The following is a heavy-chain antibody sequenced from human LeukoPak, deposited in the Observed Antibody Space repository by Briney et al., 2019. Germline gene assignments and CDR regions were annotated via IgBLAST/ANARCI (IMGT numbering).Heavy chain of an antibody. CDR2: ISRSSDII. CDR1: GFTFSSYN. D-gene: IGHD3-22*01. CDR3: ARDTPTGSGYYFPSVVDY. Sequence: QTGGSLRLSCAASGFTFSSYNMSWVRQAPGKGLEWISYISRSSDIIYYGDSVKGRFTISRDNAKNSLYLQMNSLRAEDTAVYYCARDTPTGSGYYFPSVVDYWGQGTLVTVSS. J-gene: IGHJ4*02. V-gene: IGHV3-48*01.